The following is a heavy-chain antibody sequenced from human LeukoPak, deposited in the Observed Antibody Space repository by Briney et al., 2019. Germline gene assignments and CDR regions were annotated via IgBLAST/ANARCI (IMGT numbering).Heavy chain of an antibody. CDR2: IWYDGSNK. CDR3: AKDPDRIMFTFGGVIANWFDP. CDR1: GFTFSSYG. J-gene: IGHJ5*02. D-gene: IGHD3-16*02. Sequence: GGSLRLSCAASGFTFSSYGMHWVRQAPGKGLEWVAVIWYDGSNKYYADSVKGRFTISRDNSKNTLYLQMNSLRAEDTAVYYCAKDPDRIMFTFGGVIANWFDPWGQGTLVTVSS. V-gene: IGHV3-33*06.